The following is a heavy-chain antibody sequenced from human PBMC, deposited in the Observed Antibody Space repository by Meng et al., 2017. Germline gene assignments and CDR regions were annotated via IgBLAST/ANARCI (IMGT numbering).Heavy chain of an antibody. CDR1: GFTFSSYA. V-gene: IGHV3-23*01. J-gene: IGHJ4*01. CDR3: AKTTLRFLEWLLIGFDY. D-gene: IGHD3-3*01. Sequence: GESLKISCAASGFTFSSYAMSWVRQAPGKGLEWVSAISGSGGSTYYADSVKGRFTISRDNSKNTLYLQMNSLRAEDTAVYYCAKTTLRFLEWLLIGFDYWGHGILVNGAS. CDR2: ISGSGGST.